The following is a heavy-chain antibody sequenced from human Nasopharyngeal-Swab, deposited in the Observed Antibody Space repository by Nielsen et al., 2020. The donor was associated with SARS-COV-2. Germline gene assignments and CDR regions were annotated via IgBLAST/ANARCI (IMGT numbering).Heavy chain of an antibody. J-gene: IGHJ4*02. D-gene: IGHD2-21*02. CDR2: IYYSGST. Sequence: SETLSLTCTVSSGSISSYYWSWIRQPPGKGLEWIGYIYYSGSTNYNPSLKSRVTISVDTSKNQFSLKLSSVTAADTAVYYCARDRRGGDGFDYWGQGTLVTVSS. CDR1: SGSISSYY. CDR3: ARDRRGGDGFDY. V-gene: IGHV4-59*01.